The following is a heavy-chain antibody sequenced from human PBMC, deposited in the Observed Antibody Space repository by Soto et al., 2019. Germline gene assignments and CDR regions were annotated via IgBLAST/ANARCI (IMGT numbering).Heavy chain of an antibody. CDR3: ARVGTTPPYYYYYGMDV. Sequence: PGGSLRLSCAASGFTFSSYEMNWVRQAPGKGLEWVSYITSGGSTIYYADSVKGRFTISRENAKNSLYLQMNSLRAEDTAVYYCARVGTTPPYYYYYGMDVWGQGTTVTVSS. D-gene: IGHD4-17*01. V-gene: IGHV3-48*03. CDR2: ITSGGSTI. J-gene: IGHJ6*02. CDR1: GFTFSSYE.